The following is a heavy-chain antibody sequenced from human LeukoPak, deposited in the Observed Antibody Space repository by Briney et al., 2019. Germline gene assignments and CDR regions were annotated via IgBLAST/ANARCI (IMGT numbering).Heavy chain of an antibody. CDR3: TTDPPVPADDAFDI. J-gene: IGHJ3*02. CDR1: GFTFSNAW. D-gene: IGHD2-2*01. CDR2: IKSKTDGGTT. V-gene: IGHV3-15*01. Sequence: GGSLRLSCAASGFTFSNAWMSWVRHAPGEGLEGGGRIKSKTDGGTTDYPARVKGTFTISRDDSKNTLYLQTNSLKTEDTAVYSCTTDPPVPADDAFDIWGQGTVVTVSS.